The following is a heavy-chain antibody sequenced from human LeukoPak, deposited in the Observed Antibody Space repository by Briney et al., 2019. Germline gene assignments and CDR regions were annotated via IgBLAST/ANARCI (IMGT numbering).Heavy chain of an antibody. D-gene: IGHD1-1*01. V-gene: IGHV5-51*01. CDR3: ARQPRRGATYYYYYYGMDV. J-gene: IGHJ6*04. Sequence: GESLKISCKGSGYSFTSYWIGWVRQMPGKGLEWMGIIYPGDSDTRYSPSFQGQVTISADKSISTAYLQWSSLKASDTAMYYCARQPRRGATYYYYYYGMDVWGKGTTVTVSS. CDR2: IYPGDSDT. CDR1: GYSFTSYW.